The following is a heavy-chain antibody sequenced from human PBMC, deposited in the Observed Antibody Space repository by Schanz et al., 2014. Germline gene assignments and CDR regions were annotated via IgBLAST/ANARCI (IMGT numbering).Heavy chain of an antibody. CDR1: GYTFRHYG. Sequence: QVQLVQSGAEVKKPGASVKVSCKASGYTFRHYGISWLRQAPGQGLEWMGYISGYNGNTNYAPKVQDRVTMTTDTSTSTAYMELRSLRSDDTAVYYCARGGGPEDVFDIWGQGTILTVSS. CDR3: ARGGGPEDVFDI. CDR2: ISGYNGNT. V-gene: IGHV1-18*04. J-gene: IGHJ3*02. D-gene: IGHD5-12*01.